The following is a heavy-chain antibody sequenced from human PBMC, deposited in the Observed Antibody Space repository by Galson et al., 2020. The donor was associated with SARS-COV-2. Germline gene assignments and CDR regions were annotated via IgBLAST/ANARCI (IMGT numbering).Heavy chain of an antibody. J-gene: IGHJ5*02. D-gene: IGHD3-16*02. CDR2: INPSTGGA. Sequence: ASVKVSCTASGYTFSDYYVHWLRQAPVQGLEWLGWINPSTGGANYAQIFQGRVTLTRDTSITTVYMELSRLTSDDTAVYYCARDRGYMDPWGQGTLVTVAS. CDR3: ARDRGYMDP. CDR1: GYTFSDYY. V-gene: IGHV1-2*02.